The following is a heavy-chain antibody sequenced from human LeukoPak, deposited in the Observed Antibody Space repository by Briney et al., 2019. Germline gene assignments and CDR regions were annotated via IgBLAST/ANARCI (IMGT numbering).Heavy chain of an antibody. J-gene: IGHJ6*03. CDR2: IIPIFGTA. Sequence: ASVKVSCKASGGTFSSYAISWVRQAPGQGLEWMGGIIPIFGTANYAQKFQGRVTITADKSTSTAYMELSSLRSEDAAVYYCARGNDLAYCSGGSCYIYYYYYYMDVWGKGTTVTVSS. D-gene: IGHD2-15*01. CDR3: ARGNDLAYCSGGSCYIYYYYYYMDV. V-gene: IGHV1-69*06. CDR1: GGTFSSYA.